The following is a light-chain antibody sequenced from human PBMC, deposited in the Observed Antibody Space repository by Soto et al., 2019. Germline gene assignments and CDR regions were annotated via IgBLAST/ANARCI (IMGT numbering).Light chain of an antibody. Sequence: QSALTQTRSVSGSPGQSVTISCTGTSSDVGGYNFVSWYQHHPGKAPKLMIYDVSKRPSGVPDRFSGSKSGNTASLTISGLQAEDEADYYCCSYVGSYTWVFGTGTKLTVL. CDR1: SSDVGGYNF. V-gene: IGLV2-11*01. CDR2: DVS. CDR3: CSYVGSYTWV. J-gene: IGLJ1*01.